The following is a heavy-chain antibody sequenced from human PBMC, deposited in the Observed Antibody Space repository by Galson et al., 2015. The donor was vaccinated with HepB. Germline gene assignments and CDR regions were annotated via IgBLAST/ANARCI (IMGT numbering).Heavy chain of an antibody. J-gene: IGHJ5*02. D-gene: IGHD2-15*01. CDR3: ARIGVVAVNWFDP. V-gene: IGHV3-11*06. CDR2: ISTSSTYT. Sequence: SLRLSCAASGFTFSDYYMSWIRQAPGKGLEWVSYISTSSTYTKYADSVKGRFTISRDNAKNSLYLHMNSLRAEDTAVYYCARIGVVAVNWFDPWGQGTLVTVSS. CDR1: GFTFSDYY.